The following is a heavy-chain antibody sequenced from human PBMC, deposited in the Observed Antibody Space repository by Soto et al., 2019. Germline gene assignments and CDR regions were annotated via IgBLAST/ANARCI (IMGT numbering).Heavy chain of an antibody. CDR3: ARPPGYISDWYYFDL. J-gene: IGHJ4*02. Sequence: ASVKVSCKASGYSFIDYYMHWVLQAPGQGFEWMGRISPKSGGTNYAQKFEGRVTMTWDTSLNTAYMELSSLISEDTAVYYCARPPGYISDWYYFDLWGQGTLVTVSS. V-gene: IGHV1-2*02. D-gene: IGHD3-9*01. CDR2: ISPKSGGT. CDR1: GYSFIDYY.